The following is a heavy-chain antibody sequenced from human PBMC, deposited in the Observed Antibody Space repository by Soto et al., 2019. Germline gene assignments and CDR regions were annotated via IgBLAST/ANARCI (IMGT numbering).Heavy chain of an antibody. J-gene: IGHJ4*02. CDR1: GFRVSSNY. V-gene: IGHV3-53*01. CDR2: IYSGGST. D-gene: IGHD3-22*01. Sequence: GQSLRLSCPVSGFRVSSNYMGWVRQAPGKGLEWVSVIYSGGSTYYADSVKGRFTISRDNSKNTLYLQMNSLRAEDRAVYYFAREYYDSSGYPSGLDYWGQGTLVTGSS. CDR3: AREYYDSSGYPSGLDY.